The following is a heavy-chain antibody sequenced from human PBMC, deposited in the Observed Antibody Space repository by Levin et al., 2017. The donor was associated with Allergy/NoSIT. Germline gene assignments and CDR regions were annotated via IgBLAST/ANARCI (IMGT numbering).Heavy chain of an antibody. V-gene: IGHV3-30*18. D-gene: IGHD6-13*01. Sequence: GGSLRLSCAASGFTFSSYGMHWVRQAPGKGLEWVAVISYDGSNKYYADSVKGRFTISRDNSKNTLYLQMNSLRAEDTAVYYCAKDLYSSSWETDAFDIWGQGTMVTVSS. CDR3: AKDLYSSSWETDAFDI. CDR1: GFTFSSYG. J-gene: IGHJ3*02. CDR2: ISYDGSNK.